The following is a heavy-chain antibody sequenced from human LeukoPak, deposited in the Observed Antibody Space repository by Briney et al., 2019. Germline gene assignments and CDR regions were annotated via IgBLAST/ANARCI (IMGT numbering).Heavy chain of an antibody. CDR3: VRNGGSLDY. J-gene: IGHJ4*02. Sequence: GGALRLSCAASGFSFSNHWMSWVRQAPGKGLEWVASINLDGTDKSYVDAVKGRFTISRDNAKKSLFLEMNSLRATDTAVYYCVRNGGSLDYWGQGTLVTVSS. D-gene: IGHD2-15*01. CDR2: INLDGTDK. CDR1: GFSFSNHW. V-gene: IGHV3-7*01.